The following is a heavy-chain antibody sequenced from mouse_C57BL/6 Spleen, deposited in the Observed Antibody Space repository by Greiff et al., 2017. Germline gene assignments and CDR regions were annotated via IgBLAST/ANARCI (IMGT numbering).Heavy chain of an antibody. J-gene: IGHJ2*01. D-gene: IGHD1-1*01. V-gene: IGHV14-1*01. CDR3: TRYGSSYPFDY. CDR2: IDPEDGDT. CDR1: GFNIKDYY. Sequence: VQLQQSGAELVRPGASVKLSCTASGFNIKDYYMHWVKQRPEQGLEWIGRIDPEDGDTEYAPKFQGKATMTADTSSNTAYLQLSSLTSEDTAVYYCTRYGSSYPFDYWGQGTTLTVSS.